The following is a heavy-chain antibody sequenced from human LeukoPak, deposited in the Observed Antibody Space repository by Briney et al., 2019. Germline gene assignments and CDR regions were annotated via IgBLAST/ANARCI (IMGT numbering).Heavy chain of an antibody. V-gene: IGHV3-66*01. D-gene: IGHD2-15*01. Sequence: GGSLRLSCAASEFTVSSNYMSWVRQAPGKGLEWVSLINSGGSTYYADSVKGRFTISRDNSKNTLYLQMNSLRAEDTAVYYCARDSIHHCGGGTCSDYWGQGTLVTVSS. CDR2: INSGGST. CDR3: ARDSIHHCGGGTCSDY. CDR1: EFTVSSNY. J-gene: IGHJ4*02.